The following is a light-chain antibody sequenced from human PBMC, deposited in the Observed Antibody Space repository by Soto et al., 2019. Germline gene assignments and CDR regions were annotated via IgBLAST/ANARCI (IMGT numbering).Light chain of an antibody. CDR1: SSDVGSYNL. Sequence: QSVLTQPASVSGSPGQSITISCTGISSDVGSYNLVSWYQQHPGKAPKLMIYEGSKRPSGVSNRVSGSKSGNTASLTISGLQAEDEADYYCCSYAGSSTVVFGGGTKVTVL. V-gene: IGLV2-23*01. CDR2: EGS. J-gene: IGLJ2*01. CDR3: CSYAGSSTVV.